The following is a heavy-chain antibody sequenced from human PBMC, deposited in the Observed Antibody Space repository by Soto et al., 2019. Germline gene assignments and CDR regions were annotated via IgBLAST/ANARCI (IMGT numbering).Heavy chain of an antibody. CDR3: ARLSRGPLYIVAATYYYYGMDV. D-gene: IGHD5-12*01. CDR2: INHIGST. CDR1: GGSFSGYY. Sequence: SATLSLTCAVYGGSFSGYYWSWIRQPPGKGLERIGEINHIGSTNYNPSLKILVNISVDTSKNQFSLKLSSVTAADTAVYYCARLSRGPLYIVAATYYYYGMDVWGQGTTVTVSS. V-gene: IGHV4-34*01. J-gene: IGHJ6*02.